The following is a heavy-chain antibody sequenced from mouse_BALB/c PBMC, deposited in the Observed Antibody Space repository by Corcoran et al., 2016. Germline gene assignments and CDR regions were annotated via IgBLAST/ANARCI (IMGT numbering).Heavy chain of an antibody. CDR1: GFNIKDTY. V-gene: IGHV14-3*02. D-gene: IGHD4-1*01. Sequence: EVQLQQSGAELVKPGASVKLSCTASGFNIKDTYMHWVKQRPEQGLEWIGRIDPATGNTKDDPKFQGKATITADTSSNTAYLQLSSLTSEDTAVYYCANWDWYFDVLGAGTTVTVSS. J-gene: IGHJ1*01. CDR2: IDPATGNT. CDR3: ANWDWYFDV.